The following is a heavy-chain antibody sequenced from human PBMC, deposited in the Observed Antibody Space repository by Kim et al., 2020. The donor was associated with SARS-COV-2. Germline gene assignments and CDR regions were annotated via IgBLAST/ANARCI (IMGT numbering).Heavy chain of an antibody. D-gene: IGHD3-22*01. V-gene: IGHV3-43*02. Sequence: GGSLRLSCAASGFTFDDYAMHWVRQAPGKGLEWVSLISGDGGSTYYADSVKGRFTISRDNSKNSLYLQMNSLRTEDTALYYCAKDIFPRDYYDSSGYSRMNAFDIWGQGTMVTVSS. CDR1: GFTFDDYA. CDR2: ISGDGGST. J-gene: IGHJ3*02. CDR3: AKDIFPRDYYDSSGYSRMNAFDI.